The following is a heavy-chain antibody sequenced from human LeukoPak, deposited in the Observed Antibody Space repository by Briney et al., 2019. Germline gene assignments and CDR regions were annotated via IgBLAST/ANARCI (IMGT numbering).Heavy chain of an antibody. CDR3: ARRLGANDQRLFDI. Sequence: KVSCKASGYTFTSYGISWVRQMPGKGLEWMGIIYPGDSDTRYSPSFQGQVTISADKSISTAYLQWSSLKASDTAMYYCARRLGANDQRLFDIWGQGTMVTVSS. V-gene: IGHV5-51*01. CDR1: GYTFTSYG. J-gene: IGHJ3*02. D-gene: IGHD2-8*01. CDR2: IYPGDSDT.